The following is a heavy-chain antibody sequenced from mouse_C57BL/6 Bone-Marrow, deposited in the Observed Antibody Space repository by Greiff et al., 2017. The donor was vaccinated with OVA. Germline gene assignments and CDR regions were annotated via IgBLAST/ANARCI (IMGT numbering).Heavy chain of an antibody. CDR1: GYTFTSYW. CDR2: IDPSDSYT. J-gene: IGHJ3*01. D-gene: IGHD2-4*01. CDR3: ARGDYDAWFAY. Sequence: QVQLQQPGAELVMPGASVKLSCKASGYTFTSYWMHWVKQRPGQGLEWIGEIDPSDSYTNYNQKFKGKSTLTVDKSSSPAYMQLSSLTSEDSAVYYCARGDYDAWFAYGGQGTLVTVSA. V-gene: IGHV1-69*01.